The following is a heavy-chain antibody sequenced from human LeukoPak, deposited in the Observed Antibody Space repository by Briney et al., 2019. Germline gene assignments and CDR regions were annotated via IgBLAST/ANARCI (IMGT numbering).Heavy chain of an antibody. V-gene: IGHV1-18*01. CDR1: GYTFTSYG. CDR3: ARERGRITIFGVPSSDY. CDR2: ISAYNGNT. J-gene: IGHJ4*02. Sequence: SVKVSCKASGYTFTSYGISWVRQAPGQGLEWMGWISAYNGNTNYAQKLQGRVIMTTDTSTSTAYMELRSLRSDDTAVYYCARERGRITIFGVPSSDYWGQGTLVTVSS. D-gene: IGHD3-3*01.